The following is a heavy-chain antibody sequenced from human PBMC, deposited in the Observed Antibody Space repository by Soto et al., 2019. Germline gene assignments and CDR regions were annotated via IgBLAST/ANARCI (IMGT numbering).Heavy chain of an antibody. V-gene: IGHV3-30*03. D-gene: IGHD3-3*01. Sequence: QVQLVDSGGGVVQPERSLRLTCVASGFTFRTFGMHWVRQAPGKGLEWVAVISDDGSNKYYADSVKGRFAISRDNSKNTLYLQMNSLGAEDTAVYYCARDFWSGFCFDYWGQGTLGTVSS. CDR2: ISDDGSNK. CDR1: GFTFRTFG. CDR3: ARDFWSGFCFDY. J-gene: IGHJ4*02.